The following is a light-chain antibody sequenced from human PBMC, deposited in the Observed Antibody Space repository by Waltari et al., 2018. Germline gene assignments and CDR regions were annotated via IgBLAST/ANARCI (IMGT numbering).Light chain of an antibody. CDR1: RSDIGDYNF. Sequence: QSALTQPASVSGSPGQSITISCTGTRSDIGDYNFVSWYQHHPGDAPKLVIYDVTKRPSGFSNRFSGSMSANTASLTIPGLQAEDEANYACASYTSSDSFVVFGGGTKLTVL. J-gene: IGLJ2*01. CDR2: DVT. V-gene: IGLV2-14*03. CDR3: ASYTSSDSFVV.